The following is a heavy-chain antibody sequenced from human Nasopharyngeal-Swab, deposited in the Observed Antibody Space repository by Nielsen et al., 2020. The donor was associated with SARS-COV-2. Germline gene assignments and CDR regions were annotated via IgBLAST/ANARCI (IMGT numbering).Heavy chain of an antibody. V-gene: IGHV1-2*06. CDR2: ISSDNGDT. D-gene: IGHD5-18*01. Sequence: WVRQAPGQGLEWMGRISSDNGDTKYAQKFQGRVTLTRDTSITTAYMELSGLTFDDTAVYYCARDGYSYGYQWGQGTLVTVSS. CDR3: ARDGYSYGYQ. J-gene: IGHJ4*02.